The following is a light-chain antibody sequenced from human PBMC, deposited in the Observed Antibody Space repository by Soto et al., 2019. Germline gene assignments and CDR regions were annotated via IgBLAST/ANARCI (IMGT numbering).Light chain of an antibody. CDR2: GAS. V-gene: IGKV3-20*01. J-gene: IGKJ2*01. CDR3: QQYGSSPGT. CDR1: QSVSSSS. Sequence: EIGLTQSPGTLSLSPGERATLSCRASQSVSSSSLSWYQQKPGQAPRLLIYGASSRATGIPDRFSGSGSGTDFTLTISRLEPEDFAVYYCQQYGSSPGTFGQGTKLEIK.